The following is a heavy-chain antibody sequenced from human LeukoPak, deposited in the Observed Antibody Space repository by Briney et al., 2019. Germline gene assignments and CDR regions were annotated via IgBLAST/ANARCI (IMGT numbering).Heavy chain of an antibody. CDR2: ISGSGGST. Sequence: GGSLRLSCAASGFTFSSYAMSWVRQAPGKGLEWVSAISGSGGSTYYADSVKGRFTISRDNSKNTLYLQMNSLRAEDTAVYYCATVPPGYCSSTSCYRDYWGQGTLVTVSS. D-gene: IGHD2-2*02. CDR3: ATVPPGYCSSTSCYRDY. V-gene: IGHV3-23*01. CDR1: GFTFSSYA. J-gene: IGHJ4*02.